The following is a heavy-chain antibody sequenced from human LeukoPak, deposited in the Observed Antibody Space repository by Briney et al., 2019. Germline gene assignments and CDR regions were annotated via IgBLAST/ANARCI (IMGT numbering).Heavy chain of an antibody. CDR1: GFTFDDYA. CDR2: ISWNSGSI. V-gene: IGHV3-9*01. D-gene: IGHD2-2*01. Sequence: PGRSLRLSCAASGFTFDDYAMHWVRQAPGKGLEWVSGISWNSGSIGYADSVKGRFTISRDNAKNSLYLQMNSLRAEDTALYYCAKLADSTRGNDYWGQGTLVTVSS. J-gene: IGHJ4*02. CDR3: AKLADSTRGNDY.